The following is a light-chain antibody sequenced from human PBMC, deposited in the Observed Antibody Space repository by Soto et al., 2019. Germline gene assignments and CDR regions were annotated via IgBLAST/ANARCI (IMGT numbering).Light chain of an antibody. CDR3: SSYTNTNSVV. CDR2: DVN. CDR1: SSDVGAYNW. V-gene: IGLV2-14*03. Sequence: QSALTQPASVSGSPGQSITISCTGTSSDVGAYNWVAWYQQHPGKAPKLMICDVNNRPSGVPNRFSGYKSGNTASLNISELQAEDEGDYYCSSYTNTNSVVFGGGTKLTVL. J-gene: IGLJ3*02.